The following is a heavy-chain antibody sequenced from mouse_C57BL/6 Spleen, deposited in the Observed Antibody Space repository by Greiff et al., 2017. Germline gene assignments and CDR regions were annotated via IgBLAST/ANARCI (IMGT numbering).Heavy chain of an antibody. CDR2: LNPNNGGT. D-gene: IGHD2-2*01. CDR1: GYTFTDYY. J-gene: IGHJ3*01. Sequence: VQLQQSGPELVKPGASVTISCKASGYTFTDYYMNWVKQSHGQSLEWIGDLNPNNGGTSYNQKFKGKATLTVDKSSSTAYMELRSLTSEDSAVYYCARFGYPAWFAYWGQGTLVTVSA. V-gene: IGHV1-26*01. CDR3: ARFGYPAWFAY.